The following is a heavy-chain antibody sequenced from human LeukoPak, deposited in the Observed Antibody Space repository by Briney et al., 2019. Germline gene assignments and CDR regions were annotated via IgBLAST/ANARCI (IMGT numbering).Heavy chain of an antibody. D-gene: IGHD6-19*01. CDR1: GFTVSSNY. V-gene: IGHV3-66*01. Sequence: GGSLRLSCAVSGFTVSSNYMSWVRQAPGKGLDWVSTIYTGGSTYYADSVKGRFTISGDNAKNSLHLQMNSLRVEDTGVYYCARDGLGQWLGRAIDYWGQGTLVTVSS. J-gene: IGHJ4*02. CDR3: ARDGLGQWLGRAIDY. CDR2: IYTGGST.